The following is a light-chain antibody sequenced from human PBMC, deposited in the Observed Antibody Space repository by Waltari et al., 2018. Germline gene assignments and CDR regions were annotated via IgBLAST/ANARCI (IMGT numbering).Light chain of an antibody. CDR3: SSYTNTNTIV. CDR2: DVS. Sequence: QSALTQPASVSGSPGQSITITCTGTSIDVGVYTHVSWYQHLPGKAPKLIIYDVSRWPSGVSNLFSGSKAGNTASLTISGLQAEDEADYYCSSYTNTNTIVFGGGTKVTVL. J-gene: IGLJ2*01. V-gene: IGLV2-14*03. CDR1: SIDVGVYTH.